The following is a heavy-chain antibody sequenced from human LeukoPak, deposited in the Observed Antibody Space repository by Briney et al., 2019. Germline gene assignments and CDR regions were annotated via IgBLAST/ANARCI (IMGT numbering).Heavy chain of an antibody. CDR1: GLNVSDSY. J-gene: IGHJ3*01. V-gene: IGHV3-53*01. CDR3: AGDGDGFDL. CDR2: LYSGGHT. Sequence: PGGSLRLSCAASGLNVSDSYMSWVRQAPGKGLEWVSVLYSGGHTYYAASVRGRFTISRDHSKNTLYLQMNSLRVEDTAIYYCAGDGDGFDLWGQGTMVTVSS.